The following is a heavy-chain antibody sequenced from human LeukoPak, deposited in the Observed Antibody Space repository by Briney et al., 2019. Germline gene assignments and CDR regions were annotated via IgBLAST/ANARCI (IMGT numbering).Heavy chain of an antibody. J-gene: IGHJ6*02. CDR3: ARDYSGGITIFGVAYYYGMDV. V-gene: IGHV3-30-3*01. CDR2: ISYDGSNK. D-gene: IGHD3-3*01. Sequence: GGSLRLSCAASGFTFSSYAMHWVRQAPGKGLEWVAVISYDGSNKYYADSVKGRFTISRDISKNTLYLQMNSLRAEDTAVYYCARDYSGGITIFGVAYYYGMDVWGQGTTVTVSS. CDR1: GFTFSSYA.